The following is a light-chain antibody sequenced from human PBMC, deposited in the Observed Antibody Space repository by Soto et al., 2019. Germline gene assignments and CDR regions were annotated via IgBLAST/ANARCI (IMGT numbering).Light chain of an antibody. CDR1: QSVSNNY. Sequence: EIVLTQSRGTLSLSPGERATLSCRASQSVSNNYLAWYQQKPGQAPRLLIYGASNRATGIQDRFSGSGSGTEFTLTIRRLEPEDFAVYYCQQYGSSGTCGQGTKVDIK. J-gene: IGKJ1*01. CDR3: QQYGSSGT. CDR2: GAS. V-gene: IGKV3-20*01.